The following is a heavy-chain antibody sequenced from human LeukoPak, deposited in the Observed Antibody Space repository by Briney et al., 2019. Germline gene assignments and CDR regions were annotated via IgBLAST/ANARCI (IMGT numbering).Heavy chain of an antibody. CDR1: GFTVSSYA. CDR3: AKEGESGYSYYYYFDY. V-gene: IGHV3-23*01. D-gene: IGHD5-18*01. J-gene: IGHJ4*02. CDR2: ISGSGGST. Sequence: PGGSLRLSCAASGFTVSSYAMSWVRQAPGKGLEWVSAISGSGGSTYYADSVKGRFTFSRDNSKNTLYLQMNSLRAEDTAVYYCAKEGESGYSYYYYFDYWGQGTLVTVSS.